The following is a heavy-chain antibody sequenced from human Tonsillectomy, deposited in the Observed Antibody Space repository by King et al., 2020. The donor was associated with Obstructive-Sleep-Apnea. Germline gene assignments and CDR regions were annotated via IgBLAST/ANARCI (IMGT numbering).Heavy chain of an antibody. CDR1: HGSFSAYF. CDR3: ARGDITELGAPLDS. D-gene: IGHD7-27*01. Sequence: VQLQQWGAGLLKPSETLSLTCAVYHGSFSAYFWTWIRQPPEKGLEWIGEVNHGGSTNYNPSLRSRVTISVDTSKNHFSLELHSVTAADTAVYFCARGDITELGAPLDSWGQGTPVTVSS. J-gene: IGHJ4*02. CDR2: VNHGGST. V-gene: IGHV4-34*01.